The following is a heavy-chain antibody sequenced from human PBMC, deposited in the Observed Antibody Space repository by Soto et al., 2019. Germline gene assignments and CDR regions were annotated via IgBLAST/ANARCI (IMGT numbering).Heavy chain of an antibody. CDR3: ASLRDGYNWAGNNY. D-gene: IGHD1-1*01. CDR2: ISGSSTGT. CDR1: GFTFSSFA. J-gene: IGHJ4*02. Sequence: PGGSLSLSCAASGFTFSSFAMSWVRQAPGKGLEWVSTISGSSTGTYYANSVKGRFTISRDNSKNTLYLQMNSLRAEDTAVYYCASLRDGYNWAGNNYWGQGTLVTVSS. V-gene: IGHV3-23*01.